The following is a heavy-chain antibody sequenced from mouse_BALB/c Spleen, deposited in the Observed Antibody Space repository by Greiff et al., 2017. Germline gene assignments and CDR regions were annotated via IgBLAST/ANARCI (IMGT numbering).Heavy chain of an antibody. V-gene: IGHV14-3*02. CDR2: IDPANGNT. D-gene: IGHD2-2*01. Sequence: VQLQQSGAELVKPGASVKLSCTASGFNIKDTYMHWVKQRPEQGLEWIGRIDPANGNTKYDPKFQGKATITADTSSNTAYLQLSSLTSEDTAVYDCVLYGYEGYYAMDYWGQGTSVTVSS. CDR3: VLYGYEGYYAMDY. J-gene: IGHJ4*01. CDR1: GFNIKDTY.